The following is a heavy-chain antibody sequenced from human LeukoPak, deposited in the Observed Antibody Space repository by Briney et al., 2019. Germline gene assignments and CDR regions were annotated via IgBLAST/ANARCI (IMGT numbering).Heavy chain of an antibody. CDR2: MRQDGSEK. Sequence: SGGSLRLSCSASGITLSVSWMSWVRQAPGKGLEWVAYMRQDGSEKYYVDSVKGRFTISRDNAQNSLYLQMNSLRAEDTAVYYCARGAGITMIVVVRAAFDIWGQGTMVTVSS. J-gene: IGHJ3*02. V-gene: IGHV3-7*02. D-gene: IGHD3-22*01. CDR3: ARGAGITMIVVVRAAFDI. CDR1: GITLSVSW.